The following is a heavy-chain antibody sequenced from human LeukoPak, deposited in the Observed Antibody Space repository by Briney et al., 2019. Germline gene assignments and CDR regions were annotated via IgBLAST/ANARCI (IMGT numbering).Heavy chain of an antibody. CDR1: GFTFSSYA. D-gene: IGHD3-3*01. CDR2: ISGSGGST. V-gene: IGHV3-23*01. Sequence: GGSLRLSCAASGFTFSSYAMSWVRQAPGKGLEWVSAISGSGGSTYYADSVKGRFTISRDNSKNTLYLQMNSLRAEDTAVYYCATANHYDFWSGYYYYFDYWGQGTVVTVSS. J-gene: IGHJ4*02. CDR3: ATANHYDFWSGYYYYFDY.